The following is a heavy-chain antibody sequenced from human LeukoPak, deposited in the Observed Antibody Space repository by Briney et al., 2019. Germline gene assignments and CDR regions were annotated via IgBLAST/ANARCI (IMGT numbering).Heavy chain of an antibody. V-gene: IGHV4-59*01. CDR1: AGSISNYY. Sequence: SETLSLTCTVSAGSISNYYWSWIRHPPGRGLEWIGYIYYSGSTSYNPSLRSRATISVDTSKNQFSLRLSSVTAADTAVYYCARDGSLRGYCSSTSCYEFDYWGQGTLVTVSS. CDR2: IYYSGST. J-gene: IGHJ4*02. CDR3: ARDGSLRGYCSSTSCYEFDY. D-gene: IGHD2-2*01.